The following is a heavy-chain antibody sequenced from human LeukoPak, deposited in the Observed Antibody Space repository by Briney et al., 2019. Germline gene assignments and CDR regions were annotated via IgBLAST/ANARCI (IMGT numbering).Heavy chain of an antibody. Sequence: GGSLRLSCATSGFTFSIYGMTWVRQAPGKGLEWVSTINSGGGTYYADSVKGRFTISRDNSKNTLDLQMNSLRAEDTAVYYCAKDHGDWGQGTLVTVSS. CDR3: AKDHGD. CDR1: GFTFSIYG. D-gene: IGHD3-3*01. J-gene: IGHJ4*02. V-gene: IGHV3-23*01. CDR2: INSGGGT.